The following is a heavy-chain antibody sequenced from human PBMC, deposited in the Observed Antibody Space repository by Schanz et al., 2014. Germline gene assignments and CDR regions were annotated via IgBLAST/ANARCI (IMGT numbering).Heavy chain of an antibody. CDR1: GFTFSDHY. D-gene: IGHD2-2*02. J-gene: IGHJ4*02. CDR2: ISGSGGDT. Sequence: VQLVESGGGMVQPGGSLRLSCAASGFTFSDHYMDWVRQAPGKGLEWVSTISGSGGDTYPADSVKGRFTISRDNAKNSLFMQMNSLRAEDTAVYYCAGGEYQLLYGNWGQGTLVTVSS. V-gene: IGHV3-11*06. CDR3: AGGEYQLLYGN.